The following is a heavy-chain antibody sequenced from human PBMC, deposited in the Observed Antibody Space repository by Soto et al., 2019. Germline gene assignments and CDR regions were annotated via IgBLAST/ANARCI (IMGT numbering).Heavy chain of an antibody. J-gene: IGHJ5*02. Sequence: PSETLSLTCTVSGGSIISYYWSWIRQPPGKGLEWIGYIYYSGSTNYNPSLKSRVTISVDTSKNQFSLKLSSVTAADTAVYYCARYYEPNWFVPWGQVTRVTVS. CDR2: IYYSGST. CDR1: GGSIISYY. V-gene: IGHV4-59*01. CDR3: ARYYEPNWFVP. D-gene: IGHD1-26*01.